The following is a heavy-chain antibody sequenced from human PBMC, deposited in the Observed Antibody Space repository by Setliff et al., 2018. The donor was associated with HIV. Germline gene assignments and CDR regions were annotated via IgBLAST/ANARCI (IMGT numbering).Heavy chain of an antibody. V-gene: IGHV4-4*08. CDR3: ARDARLLAAYRDRWDYYYMGV. CDR2: IYTSGST. CDR1: GDSISHYY. D-gene: IGHD1-26*01. Sequence: PSETLSLTCSVSGDSISHYYWSWIRQPPGKGLEWIGYIYTSGSTNYNPSLKSRVTISVDTSENQFSLKLTSVTAADTAMYFCARDARLLAAYRDRWDYYYMGVWGKGTTVTVSS. J-gene: IGHJ6*03.